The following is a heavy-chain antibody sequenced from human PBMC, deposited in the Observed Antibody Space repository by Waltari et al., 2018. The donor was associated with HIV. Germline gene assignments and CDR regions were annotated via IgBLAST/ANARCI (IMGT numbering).Heavy chain of an antibody. CDR1: GYSFLSHW. CDR2: IYPADSDT. V-gene: IGHV5-51*03. CDR3: AKLQNGFDF. J-gene: IGHJ3*01. Sequence: EVQLVQSGAELKKPGESLRISCKGSGYSFLSHWIGWVRQKPGKGLEGRGSIYPADSDTKYSPSFQGQVTISADKSIGTAYLHWSSLKVADTAMYYCAKLQNGFDFWGQGTRLTVSS.